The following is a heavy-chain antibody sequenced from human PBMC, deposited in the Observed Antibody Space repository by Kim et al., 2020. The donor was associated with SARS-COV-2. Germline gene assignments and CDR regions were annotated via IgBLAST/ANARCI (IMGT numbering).Heavy chain of an antibody. D-gene: IGHD3-22*01. J-gene: IGHJ4*02. V-gene: IGHV3-30*03. CDR3: ASIEGQYDSSGYLDY. CDR2: ISYDGSNK. Sequence: GGSLRLSCAASGFTFSSYGMHWVRQAPGKGLEWVAVISYDGSNKYYADSVKGRFTISRDNSKNTLYLQMNSLRAEDTAVYYCASIEGQYDSSGYLDYWGQGTLVTVSS. CDR1: GFTFSSYG.